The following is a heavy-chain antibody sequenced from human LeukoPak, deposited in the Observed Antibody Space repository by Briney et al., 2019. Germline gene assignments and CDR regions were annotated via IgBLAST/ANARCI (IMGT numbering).Heavy chain of an antibody. Sequence: KTGGSLRLSCAASGFTFRTYSMNWVRQAPGKGLEWLSYISSGSSPIYYADSVKGRFTISRDDAHNLVFLQMNSLRADDTAVYYCTYLRTPYYNGQWLDPWGQGALVTVSS. J-gene: IGHJ5*02. CDR2: ISSGSSPI. CDR3: TYLRTPYYNGQWLDP. V-gene: IGHV3-48*04. CDR1: GFTFRTYS. D-gene: IGHD3-10*01.